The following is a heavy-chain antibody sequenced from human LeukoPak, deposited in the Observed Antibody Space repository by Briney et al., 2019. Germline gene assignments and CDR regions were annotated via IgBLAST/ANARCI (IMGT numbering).Heavy chain of an antibody. D-gene: IGHD2-2*01. CDR3: ARGKKTRGRSSTSCYRPYYYYMDV. CDR1: GYTFTSYD. V-gene: IGHV1-8*01. J-gene: IGHJ6*03. CDR2: MNPNSGNT. Sequence: ASVKVSCKASGYTFTSYDINWVRQATGQGLEWMRWMNPNSGNTGYAQKFQGRVTMTRNTSISTAYMELSSLRSEDTAVYYCARGKKTRGRSSTSCYRPYYYYMDVWGKGTTVTVSS.